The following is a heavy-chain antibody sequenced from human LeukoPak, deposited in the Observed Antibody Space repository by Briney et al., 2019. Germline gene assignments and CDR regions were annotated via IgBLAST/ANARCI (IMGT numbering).Heavy chain of an antibody. J-gene: IGHJ4*02. Sequence: GGSLRVSCAASGFTFSSYGMHWVRQARGKGLEWVAVIWYDGSNKYYADSVKGRFTISRDNSKNTLYLQMNSLRAEDTAVYYCARYGSTSWPTIGYWGQGTLVTVSS. CDR3: ARYGSTSWPTIGY. D-gene: IGHD2-2*01. V-gene: IGHV3-33*01. CDR2: IWYDGSNK. CDR1: GFTFSSYG.